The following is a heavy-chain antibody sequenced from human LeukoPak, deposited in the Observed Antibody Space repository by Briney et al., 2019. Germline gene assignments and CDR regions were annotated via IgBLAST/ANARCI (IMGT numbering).Heavy chain of an antibody. J-gene: IGHJ3*02. CDR2: ISSSSSTI. CDR1: GFTFSSYS. Sequence: PTGGSLRLSCAASGFTFSSYSMNGVRQAPGKGREWVSYISSSSSTIYYADSVKGRFTISRDNAKNSLYLQMNSLRAEDTAVYYCARVYVHDAFDIWGQGTMVTVSS. D-gene: IGHD5/OR15-5a*01. CDR3: ARVYVHDAFDI. V-gene: IGHV3-48*04.